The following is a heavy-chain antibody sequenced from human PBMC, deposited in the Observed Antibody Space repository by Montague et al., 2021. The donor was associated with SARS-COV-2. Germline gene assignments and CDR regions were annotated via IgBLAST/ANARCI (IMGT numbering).Heavy chain of an antibody. J-gene: IGHJ5*02. V-gene: IGHV2-5*02. D-gene: IGHD4-17*01. Sequence: PALVKPTQILTLTCTFSGFSLSTSGEGVGWVRQPPGKALEWLALIYWDDDKRYSPSLKSRSTISKDTTKNEVVLTVANMDPVDTATYYCARYGDYGSWFDPWGQGTLVTVSS. CDR2: IYWDDDK. CDR1: GFSLSTSGEG. CDR3: ARYGDYGSWFDP.